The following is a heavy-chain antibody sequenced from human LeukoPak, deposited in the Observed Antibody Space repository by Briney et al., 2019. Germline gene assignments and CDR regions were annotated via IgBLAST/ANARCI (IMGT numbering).Heavy chain of an antibody. J-gene: IGHJ3*01. CDR1: GFTVSSNY. D-gene: IGHD1-14*01. CDR2: MGPSGDS. Sequence: GGSLRLSCAASGFTVSSNYMSWVRQAPGKGLEWVSSMGPSGDSHYLDSVKGRFSVPRDASKNTMYLQMSTLRADDTAVYFCARPTPYGTTWAGAFDLWGQGTMVTVSS. V-gene: IGHV3-53*01. CDR3: ARPTPYGTTWAGAFDL.